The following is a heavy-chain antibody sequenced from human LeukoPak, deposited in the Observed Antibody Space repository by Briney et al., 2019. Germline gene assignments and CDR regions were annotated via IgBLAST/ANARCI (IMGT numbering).Heavy chain of an antibody. CDR1: GFTFRDYG. Sequence: GGSLRLSCAASGFTFRDYGMSWVRQAPGKGLEWVSAISGSGGTTYYADSVKGRFTFSRDNSKNTLYLQMNSLRAEDTAVYFCAKGTSSGWYESAFDIWGQGTMVTVSS. CDR3: AKGTSSGWYESAFDI. J-gene: IGHJ3*02. V-gene: IGHV3-23*01. CDR2: ISGSGGTT. D-gene: IGHD6-19*01.